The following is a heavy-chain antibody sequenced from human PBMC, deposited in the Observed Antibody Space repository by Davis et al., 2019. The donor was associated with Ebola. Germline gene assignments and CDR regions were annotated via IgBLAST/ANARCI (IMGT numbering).Heavy chain of an antibody. D-gene: IGHD6-13*01. CDR2: ISWNSGSI. CDR3: AKDKVGSSWYGGFSWFDP. V-gene: IGHV3-9*01. J-gene: IGHJ5*02. CDR1: GFTFDDYA. Sequence: SLKISCAASGFTFDDYAMHWVRQAPGKGLEWVSGISWNSGSIGYADSVKGRFTISRDNAKNSLYLQMNSLRAEDTALYYCAKDKVGSSWYGGFSWFDPWGQGTLVTVSS.